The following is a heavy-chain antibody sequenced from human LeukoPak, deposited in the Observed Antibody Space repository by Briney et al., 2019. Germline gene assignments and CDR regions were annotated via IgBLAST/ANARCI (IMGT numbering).Heavy chain of an antibody. CDR1: GFTFSSHG. V-gene: IGHV3-30*18. Sequence: GWSLRLSCAASGFTFSSHGMQGVRQAPGKGLEWVAVISYDGGTKYYADSVKGRFTISRDNSKSTLFLQMNSLRAEDTAVYYCAKESGIRSYGAYFPHWGQGTLVTVSS. D-gene: IGHD4-17*01. CDR3: AKESGIRSYGAYFPH. CDR2: ISYDGGTK. J-gene: IGHJ1*01.